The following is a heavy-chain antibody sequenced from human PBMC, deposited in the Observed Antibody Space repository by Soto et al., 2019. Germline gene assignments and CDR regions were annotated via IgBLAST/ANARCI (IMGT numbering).Heavy chain of an antibody. J-gene: IGHJ6*02. Sequence: LRLSCKASGFDFSTYSMNWVRQAPGKGLEWIAYVSMDSDTIHYADSVKGRFTISRDDPENSLYLQMNSLRDEDTATYYCARLYYDYVWGQGTTVTVSS. CDR2: VSMDSDTI. CDR1: GFDFSTYS. V-gene: IGHV3-48*02. CDR3: ARLYYDYV. D-gene: IGHD3-3*01.